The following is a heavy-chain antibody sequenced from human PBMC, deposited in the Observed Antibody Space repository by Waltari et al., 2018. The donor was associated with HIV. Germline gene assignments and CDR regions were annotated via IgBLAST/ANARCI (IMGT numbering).Heavy chain of an antibody. CDR3: AKDMGGQQQLVNLFDY. J-gene: IGHJ4*02. CDR1: GFTFDDYA. CDR2: ISWNSGSI. D-gene: IGHD6-13*01. V-gene: IGHV3-9*01. Sequence: EVQLVESGGGLVQPGRSLRLSCAASGFTFDDYAMHWVRQAPGKGLEWVSGISWNSGSIGYADSVKGRFTISRDNAKNSLYLQMNSLRAEDTALYYCAKDMGGQQQLVNLFDYWGQGTLVTVSS.